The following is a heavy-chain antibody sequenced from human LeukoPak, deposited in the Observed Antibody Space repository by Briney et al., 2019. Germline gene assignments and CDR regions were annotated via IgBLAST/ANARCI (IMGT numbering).Heavy chain of an antibody. V-gene: IGHV3-30*18. Sequence: GGSLRLSCAASGFTFSSYGMHWVRQAPGKGLEWVAVISYDGSNKYYADSVKGRFTISRDNCKNTLYLQMNSLRAEDTAVYYCAKDHYDSSGYIPNWGQGTLVTVSS. CDR1: GFTFSSYG. CDR3: AKDHYDSSGYIPN. D-gene: IGHD3-22*01. J-gene: IGHJ4*02. CDR2: ISYDGSNK.